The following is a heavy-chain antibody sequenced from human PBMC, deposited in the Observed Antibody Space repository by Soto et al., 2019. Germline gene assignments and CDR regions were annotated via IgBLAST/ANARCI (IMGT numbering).Heavy chain of an antibody. D-gene: IGHD2-21*01. CDR3: ARAVYGADSY. J-gene: IGHJ4*02. CDR2: IKHDGSEK. V-gene: IGHV3-7*01. Sequence: PGGALRLSCSASGFTFSIYWMTWVRQAPGKGLDWVASIKHDGSEKYYVDSVKGRFTISRDNAKNSLSLQMDSLRAEDTAVYYCARAVYGADSYWGQGTLVTVSS. CDR1: GFTFSIYW.